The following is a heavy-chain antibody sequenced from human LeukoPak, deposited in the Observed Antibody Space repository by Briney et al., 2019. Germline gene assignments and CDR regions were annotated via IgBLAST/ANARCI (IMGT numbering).Heavy chain of an antibody. Sequence: SVKVSCKASGGTFSSYAISWVRQAPGQGLEWMGRIIPILGIANYAQKFRGRVTITADKSTSTVYMELSSLRSEDTAVYYCASVLSGIAVAGSFDPWGQGTLVTVSS. J-gene: IGHJ5*02. CDR1: GGTFSSYA. CDR2: IIPILGIA. V-gene: IGHV1-69*04. D-gene: IGHD6-19*01. CDR3: ASVLSGIAVAGSFDP.